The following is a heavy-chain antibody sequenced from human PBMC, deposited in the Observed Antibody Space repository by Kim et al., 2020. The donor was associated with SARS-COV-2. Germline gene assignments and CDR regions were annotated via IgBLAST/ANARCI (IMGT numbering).Heavy chain of an antibody. D-gene: IGHD2-21*01. CDR3: ASMAIQRRDGYNTDY. J-gene: IGHJ4*02. Sequence: PSLRSRVTISVDTSKNQFSLKLSSVTAADTAVYYCASMAIQRRDGYNTDYWGQGTLVTVSS. V-gene: IGHV4-34*01.